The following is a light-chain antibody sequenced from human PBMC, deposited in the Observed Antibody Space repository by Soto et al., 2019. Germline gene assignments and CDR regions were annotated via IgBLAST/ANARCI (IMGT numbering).Light chain of an antibody. J-gene: IGLJ1*01. CDR2: AVN. V-gene: IGLV2-14*01. Sequence: QSALTHPASVSASPGQSIFISCTGTSEDIGAYDYVSWYQQHPGKAPKLILYAVNDRPSGVSSRFSGSKSGNTASLTISGVQPDDEADYYCSSYRSSDTLEVFGTRTKVTV. CDR1: SEDIGAYDY. CDR3: SSYRSSDTLEV.